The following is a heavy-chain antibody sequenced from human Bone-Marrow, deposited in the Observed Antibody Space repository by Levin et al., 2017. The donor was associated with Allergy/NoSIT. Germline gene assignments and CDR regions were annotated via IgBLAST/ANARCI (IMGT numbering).Heavy chain of an antibody. D-gene: IGHD2-15*01. CDR2: ISGSGGST. CDR3: ANGGWKRLLPNYYYYYGMDV. Sequence: PGGSLRLSCAASGFTFSSYAMSWVRQAPGKGLEWVSAISGSGGSTYYADSVKGRFTISRDNSKNTLYLQMNSLRAEDTAVYYCANGGWKRLLPNYYYYYGMDVWGQGTTVTVSS. CDR1: GFTFSSYA. V-gene: IGHV3-23*01. J-gene: IGHJ6*02.